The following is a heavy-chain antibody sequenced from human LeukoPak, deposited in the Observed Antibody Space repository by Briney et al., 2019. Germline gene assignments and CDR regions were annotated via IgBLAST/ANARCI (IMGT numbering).Heavy chain of an antibody. D-gene: IGHD3-3*01. J-gene: IGHJ4*02. V-gene: IGHV3-30*04. CDR3: ARDSPNDFWSGYFVY. CDR1: GFTFSSYA. CDR2: ISYDGSNK. Sequence: GGSLRLSCAASGFTFSSYAMHWVRQAPGKGLEWVAVISYDGSNKYYADSVKGRFTISRDNSKNTLYLQMNSLRAEDTAVYYCARDSPNDFWSGYFVYWGQGTLVTVSS.